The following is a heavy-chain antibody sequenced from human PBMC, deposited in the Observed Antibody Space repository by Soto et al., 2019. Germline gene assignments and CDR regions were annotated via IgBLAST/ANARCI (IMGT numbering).Heavy chain of an antibody. Sequence: GGSLRLSCAASEFMFSNYAMNWVRQAPGKGLEWVSAISGSGGITYYADSVKGRFTISRDNSKNTLYLQMNSLRAEDTAVYYCAKDEQSSEVAGYFDPWGQGTLVTVSS. CDR2: ISGSGGIT. CDR1: EFMFSNYA. J-gene: IGHJ4*02. V-gene: IGHV3-23*01. D-gene: IGHD6-19*01. CDR3: AKDEQSSEVAGYFDP.